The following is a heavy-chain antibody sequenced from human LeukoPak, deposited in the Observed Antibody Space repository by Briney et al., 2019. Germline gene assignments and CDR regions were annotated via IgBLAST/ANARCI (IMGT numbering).Heavy chain of an antibody. CDR3: ARSNWGKGADFDY. J-gene: IGHJ4*02. V-gene: IGHV3-53*01. Sequence: GGSLRLSCTVSGFTVSSNYMSWVRQAPGKGLEWVSVIYSGGSTYYADSVRGRFTISRDNSKNTLYLQMNSLRAEGTAVYYCARSNWGKGADFDYWGQGTLVTVSS. CDR2: IYSGGST. CDR1: GFTVSSNY. D-gene: IGHD3-16*01.